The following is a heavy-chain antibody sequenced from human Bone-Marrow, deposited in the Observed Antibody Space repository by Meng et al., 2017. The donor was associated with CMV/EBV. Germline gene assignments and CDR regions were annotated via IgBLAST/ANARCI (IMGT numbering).Heavy chain of an antibody. CDR1: GGTFSSYA. D-gene: IGHD3-10*01. J-gene: IGHJ4*02. CDR2: IIPIFGTA. Sequence: SVKVSCKASGGTFSSYAISWVRQAPGQGLEWMGGIIPIFGTANYAQKFQGRVTITTDESTSTAYMELSSLRSEDTAVYYCAREWDRGEGQLWFGGAPGYWGQGNLVPVSS. V-gene: IGHV1-69*05. CDR3: AREWDRGEGQLWFGGAPGY.